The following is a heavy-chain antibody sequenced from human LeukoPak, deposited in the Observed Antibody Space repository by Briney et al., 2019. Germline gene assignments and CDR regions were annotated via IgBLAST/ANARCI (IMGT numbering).Heavy chain of an antibody. V-gene: IGHV3-48*02. CDR1: GFTFSSYS. J-gene: IGHJ3*02. CDR2: IRSTSSTM. Sequence: GGSLRLSCAASGFTFSSYSMNWVRQAPGKGLEWGSYIRSTSSTMYYADSVKGRFTISRDNGKNSLYLQMNSLRDEDTAVYYCARSFDIWGQGTMVTVSS. CDR3: ARSFDI.